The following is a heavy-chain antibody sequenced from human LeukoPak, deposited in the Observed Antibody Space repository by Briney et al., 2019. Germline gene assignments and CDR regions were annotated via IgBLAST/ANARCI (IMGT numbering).Heavy chain of an antibody. CDR3: ARGKRITIFGVAHNWFDP. CDR2: INPNSGGT. CDR1: GYTFTTYA. Sequence: ASVKVSCKASGYTFTTYAMHWVRQAPGQGLEWMGRINPNSGGTNYAQKFQGRVTMTRDTSISTAYMELSRLRSDDTAVYYCARGKRITIFGVAHNWFDPWGQGTLVTVSS. J-gene: IGHJ5*02. V-gene: IGHV1-2*06. D-gene: IGHD3-3*01.